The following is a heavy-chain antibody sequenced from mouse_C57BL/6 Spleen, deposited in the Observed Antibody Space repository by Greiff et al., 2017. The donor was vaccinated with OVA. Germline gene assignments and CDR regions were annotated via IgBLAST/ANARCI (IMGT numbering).Heavy chain of an antibody. D-gene: IGHD2-3*01. CDR2: IYPGDGDT. J-gene: IGHJ3*01. CDR1: GYAFSSSW. Sequence: VKLMESGPELVKPGASVKISCKASGYAFSSSWMNWVKQRPGKGLEWIGRIYPGDGDTNYNGKFKGKATLTADKSSSTAYMQLSSLTSEDSAVYFCAREGNDGYSAWFAYWGQGTLVTVSA. CDR3: AREGNDGYSAWFAY. V-gene: IGHV1-82*01.